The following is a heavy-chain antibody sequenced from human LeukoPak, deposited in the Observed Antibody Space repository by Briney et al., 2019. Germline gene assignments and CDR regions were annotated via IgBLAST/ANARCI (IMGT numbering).Heavy chain of an antibody. CDR1: GGSISSSNW. J-gene: IGHJ4*02. D-gene: IGHD2-15*01. Sequence: SETLSLTCAVSGGSISSSNWWSWVRQPPGKGLEWIGEIYHSGSTNYNPSLKSRVTISVDKSKNQFSLKLSSVTAADTAVYYCARVSPICSGGSCYLIIDYWGQGTLVTVSS. CDR2: IYHSGST. CDR3: ARVSPICSGGSCYLIIDY. V-gene: IGHV4-4*02.